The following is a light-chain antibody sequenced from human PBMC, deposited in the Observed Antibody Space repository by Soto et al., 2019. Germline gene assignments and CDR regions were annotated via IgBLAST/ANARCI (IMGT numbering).Light chain of an antibody. CDR2: EVS. CDR1: SSDVGTYKF. CDR3: SSYTTSRSVV. V-gene: IGLV2-14*01. Sequence: QSALTQPASVSGSPGQSITISCTGTSSDVGTYKFVSWYQQRPGKAPKILIYEVSNRPSGVSYRFSGSKSGNTASLTISGLQAEDEADYHCSSYTTSRSVVFGGGTKVTVL. J-gene: IGLJ2*01.